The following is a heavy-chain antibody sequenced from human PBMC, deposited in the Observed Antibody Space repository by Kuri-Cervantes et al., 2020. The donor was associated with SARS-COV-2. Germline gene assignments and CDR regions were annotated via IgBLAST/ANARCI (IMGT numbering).Heavy chain of an antibody. CDR1: GGSLSGHR. CDR3: ARHGDVDTAMVTVFDY. V-gene: IGHV4-59*08. D-gene: IGHD5-18*01. Sequence: ESLKISCTVSGGSLSGHRWSWIRQPPGKGLEWIGFVFYTGGTKYNPSLESRLTISVDTSKNQFPLKLNSVTAADTAMYYCARHGDVDTAMVTVFDYWGQGTLVTVSS. CDR2: VFYTGGT. J-gene: IGHJ4*02.